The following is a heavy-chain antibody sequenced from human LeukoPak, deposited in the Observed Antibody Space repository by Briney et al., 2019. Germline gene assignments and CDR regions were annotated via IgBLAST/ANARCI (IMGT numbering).Heavy chain of an antibody. Sequence: SVKVSCKVSGYTLTELSMHLVRQAPGKGLEWMGGFDPEDGETIYAQKFQGRVTMTEDTSTDTAYMELSSLRSEDTAVYYCATEVYCSSTSCQNWFDPWGQGTLVTVSS. J-gene: IGHJ5*02. V-gene: IGHV1-24*01. CDR2: FDPEDGET. CDR1: GYTLTELS. CDR3: ATEVYCSSTSCQNWFDP. D-gene: IGHD2-2*01.